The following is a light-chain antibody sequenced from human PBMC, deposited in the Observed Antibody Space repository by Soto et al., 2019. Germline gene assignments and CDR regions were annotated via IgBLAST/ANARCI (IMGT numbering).Light chain of an antibody. J-gene: IGKJ1*01. Sequence: DIQMTQSPSSLSASVGDRVTITCRAGHYIGRYLNWYQQKPGKAPKLLIYAASSLQSGVPSRFSGSGSGTDFTLTISSLQPEDFATYYCQQSYSTPPTFGQRTKVAIK. CDR2: AAS. CDR3: QQSYSTPPT. V-gene: IGKV1-39*01. CDR1: HYIGRY.